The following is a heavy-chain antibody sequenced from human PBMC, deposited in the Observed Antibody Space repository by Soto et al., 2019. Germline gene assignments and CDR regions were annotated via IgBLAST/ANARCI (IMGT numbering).Heavy chain of an antibody. CDR3: AREGRGKKAGYNGLVSLGY. J-gene: IGHJ4*02. Sequence: QVQLVQSGAEVKTPGSSLKFSCTVSGSRFSNYVISWVRQAPGHGLEWLGRIIPIFNTTQYAQKFQGRVTITANKSTNTAPLALSSLRADDTAVYYCAREGRGKKAGYNGLVSLGYWGQGTLVTVSS. D-gene: IGHD2-2*02. CDR2: IIPIFNTT. V-gene: IGHV1-69*06. CDR1: GSRFSNYV.